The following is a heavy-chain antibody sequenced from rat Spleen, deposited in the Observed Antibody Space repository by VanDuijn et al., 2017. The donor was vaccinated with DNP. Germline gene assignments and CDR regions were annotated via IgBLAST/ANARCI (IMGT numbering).Heavy chain of an antibody. J-gene: IGHJ2*01. CDR1: GFIFSDYN. CDR3: TTAGYYDGSYYPYFDY. Sequence: EVQLVESGGGLVQPGRSLKLSCAASGFIFSDYNMAWVRQAPTKGLEWVASISTGGGNTYYRDSVKGRFTISRDNAKSTLYLQMDSLRSEDTATYYCTTAGYYDGSYYPYFDYWGQGVMVTVSS. V-gene: IGHV5S23*01. CDR2: ISTGGGNT. D-gene: IGHD1-12*02.